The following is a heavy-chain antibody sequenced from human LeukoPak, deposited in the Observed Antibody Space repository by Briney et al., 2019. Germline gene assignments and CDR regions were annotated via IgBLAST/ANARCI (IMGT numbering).Heavy chain of an antibody. D-gene: IGHD5-12*01. Sequence: SETLSLTCTVSGGSISSYYWSWIRQPPGKGLEWIGYIYYSGSTYYNPSLKSRVTISVDTSKNQFSLKLSSVTAADTAVYYCARVAIIVATPHWFDPWGQGTLVTVSS. J-gene: IGHJ5*02. CDR1: GGSISSYY. V-gene: IGHV4-59*12. CDR3: ARVAIIVATPHWFDP. CDR2: IYYSGST.